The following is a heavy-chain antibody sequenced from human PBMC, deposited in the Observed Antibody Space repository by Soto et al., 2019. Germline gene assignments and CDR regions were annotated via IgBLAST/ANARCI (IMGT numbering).Heavy chain of an antibody. CDR2: IYPGDSDT. D-gene: IGHD6-13*01. Sequence: EEPLNLSRKGSGYSFTSYWIGWVRQMPGKGLEWMGIIYPGDSDTRYSPPSQGQGTISADKSISTAYLQWSSLKASDTAMYNCARPATGGSSWYYGSASRWYHYYYGMDVWGQGTTVTVSS. CDR3: ARPATGGSSWYYGSASRWYHYYYGMDV. V-gene: IGHV5-51*01. CDR1: GYSFTSYW. J-gene: IGHJ6*02.